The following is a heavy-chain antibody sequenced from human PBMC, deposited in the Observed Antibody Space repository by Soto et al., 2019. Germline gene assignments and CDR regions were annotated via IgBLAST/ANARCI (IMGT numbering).Heavy chain of an antibody. CDR3: ARGRTVTTFSYYYYYMDV. CDR1: GGSISSYY. J-gene: IGHJ6*03. CDR2: IYYSGST. V-gene: IGHV4-59*01. Sequence: SETLSLTCTVSGGSISSYYWSWIRQPPGKGLEWVGYIYYSGSTNYNPSLKSRVTISVDTSKNQFSLKLSSVTAADTAVYYCARGRTVTTFSYYYYYMDVWGKGTTVTVSS. D-gene: IGHD4-17*01.